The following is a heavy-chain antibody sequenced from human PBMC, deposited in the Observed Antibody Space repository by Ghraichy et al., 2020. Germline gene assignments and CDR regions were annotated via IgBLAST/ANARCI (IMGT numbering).Heavy chain of an antibody. V-gene: IGHV4-59*01. D-gene: IGHD2-15*01. Sequence: SETLSLTCTVSGGSINSYYWSWIRQPPGRGLEWIGYIYSSGSTNYNPSLKSRVTISVDTSNNQFSLKLTSVTAADTAVYYCARDWYCGGGTCYDWYFDLWGRGTLVTVSS. CDR2: IYSSGST. CDR3: ARDWYCGGGTCYDWYFDL. J-gene: IGHJ2*01. CDR1: GGSINSYY.